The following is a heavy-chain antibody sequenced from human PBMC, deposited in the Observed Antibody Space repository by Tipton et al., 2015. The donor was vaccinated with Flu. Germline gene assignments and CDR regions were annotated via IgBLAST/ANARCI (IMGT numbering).Heavy chain of an antibody. V-gene: IGHV4-34*01. Sequence: TLSLTCAVYGGSFSGYYWSWIRQPPGKGLGWIGEINHSGSTNYNPSLKSRVTISVDTSKNQFSLKLSSVTAADTAVYYCARGTVTTFLSYYYYYGMDVWGQGTTVTVSS. J-gene: IGHJ6*02. D-gene: IGHD4-17*01. CDR2: INHSGST. CDR1: GGSFSGYY. CDR3: ARGTVTTFLSYYYYYGMDV.